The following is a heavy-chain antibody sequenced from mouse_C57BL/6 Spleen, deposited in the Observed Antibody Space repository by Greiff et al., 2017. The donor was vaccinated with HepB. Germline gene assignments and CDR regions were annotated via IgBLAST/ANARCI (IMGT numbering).Heavy chain of an antibody. CDR3: ARGYGRYFDV. V-gene: IGHV3-6*01. CDR2: ISYDGSN. J-gene: IGHJ1*03. D-gene: IGHD1-1*01. CDR1: GYSITSGYY. Sequence: EVKLQESGPGLVKPSQSLSLTCSVTGYSITSGYYWNWIRQFPGNKLEWMGYISYDGSNNYNPSLKNRISITRDTSKNQFFLKLNSVTTEDTATYYCARGYGRYFDVWGTGTTVTVSS.